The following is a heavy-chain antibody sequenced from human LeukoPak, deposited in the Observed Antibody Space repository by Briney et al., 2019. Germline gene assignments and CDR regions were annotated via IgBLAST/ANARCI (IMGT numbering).Heavy chain of an antibody. CDR3: ARRPRLPARRGAFDI. CDR2: IYHSGTT. J-gene: IGHJ3*02. Sequence: SETLSLTCTVSGYSISTGCYWGWIRQPPGKGLEWIGSIYHSGTTYYNPSLKSRVTISVDTSKNQFSLKLSSVTAADTAVYYCARRPRLPARRGAFDIWGQGTMVTVSS. CDR1: GYSISTGCY. V-gene: IGHV4-38-2*02.